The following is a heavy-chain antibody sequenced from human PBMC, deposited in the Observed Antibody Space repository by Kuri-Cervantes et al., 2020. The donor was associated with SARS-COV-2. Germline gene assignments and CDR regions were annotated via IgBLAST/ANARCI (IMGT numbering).Heavy chain of an antibody. Sequence: LSLTCAASGFTFSDYYMSWIRQAPGKGLEWVSYISSSGSTIYYADSVKGRFTISRDNAKSSLYLQMNSLRAEDTAVYYCARGGGSYPYYYYYMDVWGKGTTVTVSS. J-gene: IGHJ6*03. CDR1: GFTFSDYY. CDR2: ISSSGSTI. V-gene: IGHV3-11*04. D-gene: IGHD1-26*01. CDR3: ARGGGSYPYYYYYMDV.